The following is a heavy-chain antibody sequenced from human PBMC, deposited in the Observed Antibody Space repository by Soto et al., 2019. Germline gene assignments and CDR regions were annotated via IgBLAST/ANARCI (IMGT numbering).Heavy chain of an antibody. CDR2: INHSGST. D-gene: IGHD4-4*01. Sequence: PSETLSLTCAVYGGSFSGYYWSWIRQPPGKGLEWIGEINHSGSTNYNPSLKSRVTISVDTSKNQFSLKLSSVTAADTAVYYCARKYSNYGYYYYCMDVWGKGTTVTVSS. J-gene: IGHJ6*03. CDR3: ARKYSNYGYYYYCMDV. V-gene: IGHV4-34*01. CDR1: GGSFSGYY.